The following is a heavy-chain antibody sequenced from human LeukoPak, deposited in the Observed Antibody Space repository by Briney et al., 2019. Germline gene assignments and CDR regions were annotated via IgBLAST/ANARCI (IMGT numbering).Heavy chain of an antibody. D-gene: IGHD4-23*01. J-gene: IGHJ4*02. CDR3: AISTTVVTPFDY. Sequence: GGSLRLSCVASGFTFSNYNMNWVRQAPGKGLEWASYITSSSGTKHYADSVKGRFAISRDNADNSLFLQMNSLRAKDTAVYYCAISTTVVTPFDYWGRGTLVTVSS. CDR2: ITSSSGTK. V-gene: IGHV3-48*04. CDR1: GFTFSNYN.